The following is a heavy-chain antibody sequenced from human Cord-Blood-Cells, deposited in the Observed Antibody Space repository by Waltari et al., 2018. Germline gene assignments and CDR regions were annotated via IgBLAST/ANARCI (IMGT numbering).Heavy chain of an antibody. V-gene: IGHV1-69*12. CDR2: IIPIFGTA. Sequence: QVQLVQSGAEVKKPGSSVKVSCKASGGTFSSHAFSWVRQAPGQGLEWMGGIIPIFGTANYAQKFQGRVTITADESTSTAYMELSSLRSEDTAVYYCARAFCSSTSCYRVVWFDPWGQGTLVTVSS. CDR1: GGTFSSHA. CDR3: ARAFCSSTSCYRVVWFDP. J-gene: IGHJ5*02. D-gene: IGHD2-2*02.